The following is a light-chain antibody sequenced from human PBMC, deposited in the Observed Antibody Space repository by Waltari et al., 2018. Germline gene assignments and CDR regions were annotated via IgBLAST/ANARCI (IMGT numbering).Light chain of an antibody. J-gene: IGLJ2*01. Sequence: QSILVQPPSASGTPGQRVTIFCSGSNSNIGTNNVNWYQQLPGTAPKLRILNINLRPSGVPYRFSVSRSCSSASLAISGLQSEDEAEYHCSAWDDSLVGPAFGGGTNLTVL. CDR2: NIN. CDR1: NSNIGTNN. CDR3: SAWDDSLVGPA. V-gene: IGLV1-44*01.